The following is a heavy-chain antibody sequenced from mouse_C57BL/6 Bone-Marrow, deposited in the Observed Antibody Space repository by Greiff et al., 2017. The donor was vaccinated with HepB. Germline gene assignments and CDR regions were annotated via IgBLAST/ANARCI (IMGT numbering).Heavy chain of an antibody. V-gene: IGHV1-26*01. Sequence: VQLQQSGPELVKPGASVKISCKASGYTFTDYYMNWVKQSHGKSLEWIGDINPNNGGTSYNQKFKGKATLTVDKSSSTAYTELRGLTSEDSSVYYCARAELRRFADWGQGTLVTVSA. J-gene: IGHJ3*01. CDR2: INPNNGGT. D-gene: IGHD1-1*01. CDR3: ARAELRRFAD. CDR1: GYTFTDYY.